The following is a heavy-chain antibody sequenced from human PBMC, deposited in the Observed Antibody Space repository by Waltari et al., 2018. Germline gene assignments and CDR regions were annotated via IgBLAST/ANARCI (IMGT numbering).Heavy chain of an antibody. Sequence: QVQLQESGPGLVKPSQTLSLSCTVSGGSIKSGSYYWTWIRLPAGKGLEWIGRVHTRGNTDYNPSLKSRVTISLDTSSNQFSLRMTSVTAADTSVYYCAQGFSPDWYVLPTEMFHVWGQGTTVIVSS. D-gene: IGHD3-10*02. CDR3: AQGFSPDWYVLPTEMFHV. CDR2: VHTRGNT. J-gene: IGHJ3*01. V-gene: IGHV4-61*02. CDR1: GGSIKSGSYY.